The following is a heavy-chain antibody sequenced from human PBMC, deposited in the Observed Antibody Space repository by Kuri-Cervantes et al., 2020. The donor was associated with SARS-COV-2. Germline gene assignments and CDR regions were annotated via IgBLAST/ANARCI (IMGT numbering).Heavy chain of an antibody. CDR2: INPNSGGT. CDR1: GGTFSSYA. Sequence: ASVKVSCKASGGTFSSYAISWVRQAPGQGLEWMGWINPNSGGTNYAQKFQGRVTMTRDTSISTAYMELSRLGSDDTAVYYCARHYDFWSGYPLATYYYYYMDVWGKGTTVAVSS. D-gene: IGHD3-3*01. V-gene: IGHV1-2*02. CDR3: ARHYDFWSGYPLATYYYYYMDV. J-gene: IGHJ6*03.